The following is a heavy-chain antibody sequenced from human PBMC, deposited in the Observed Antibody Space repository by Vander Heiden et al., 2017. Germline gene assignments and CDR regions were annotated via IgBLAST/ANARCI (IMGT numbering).Heavy chain of an antibody. V-gene: IGHV3-11*01. Sequence: QVQLVESGGGLVKPGGSLRLSCAASGFTFSDYYMSWIRQAPGKGLEWVSYISSSGSTIYYADSVKGRFTISRDNAKNSRYLKMNSLRAEDTAVYYCARDFQYYYDSSGVFDYWGQGTLVTVSS. D-gene: IGHD3-22*01. CDR3: ARDFQYYYDSSGVFDY. CDR2: ISSSGSTI. J-gene: IGHJ4*02. CDR1: GFTFSDYY.